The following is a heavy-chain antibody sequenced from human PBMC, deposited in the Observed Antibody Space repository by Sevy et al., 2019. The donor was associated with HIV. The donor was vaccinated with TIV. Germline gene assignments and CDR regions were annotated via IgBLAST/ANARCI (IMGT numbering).Heavy chain of an antibody. CDR3: ARVRSYTIFGVVTTDY. CDR2: IKQDGSEK. Sequence: GGSLRLSCAASGFTFSSYWMRWVRQAPGKGLEWVANIKQDGSEKYYVDSVKGRFTISRDNAKNSLYLQMNSLRAEDTAVYYCARVRSYTIFGVVTTDYWGQGTLVTVSS. D-gene: IGHD3-3*01. J-gene: IGHJ4*02. V-gene: IGHV3-7*01. CDR1: GFTFSSYW.